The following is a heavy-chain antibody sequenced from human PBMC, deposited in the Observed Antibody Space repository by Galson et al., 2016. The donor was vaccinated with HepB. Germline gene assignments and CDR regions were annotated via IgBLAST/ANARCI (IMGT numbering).Heavy chain of an antibody. J-gene: IGHJ4*02. Sequence: SLRLSCAASGFTFTRYAMTWVRQAPGKGLEWVSSITSSGGNIYYTDSVKGRFTISRDNSQNTLLLQMNSLRAEDTAVYYCAKDGIMVAAKPYHFHYWGQGTPVTVSS. CDR3: AKDGIMVAAKPYHFHY. V-gene: IGHV3-23*01. CDR2: ITSSGGNI. CDR1: GFTFTRYA. D-gene: IGHD2-15*01.